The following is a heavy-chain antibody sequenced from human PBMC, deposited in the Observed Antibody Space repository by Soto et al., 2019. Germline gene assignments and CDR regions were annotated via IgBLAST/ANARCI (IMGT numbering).Heavy chain of an antibody. J-gene: IGHJ5*02. CDR3: ARGITIFGVGVSFVSVAFDP. CDR2: IIPIFGTA. CDR1: GGTFSSYA. Sequence: ASVKVSCKASGGTFSSYAISWVRQAPGQGLEWMGGIIPIFGTANYAQKFQGRVTITADESTSTAYMELSSLRSEDTAVYYCARGITIFGVGVSFVSVAFDPWGQGTLVTVSS. V-gene: IGHV1-69*13. D-gene: IGHD3-3*01.